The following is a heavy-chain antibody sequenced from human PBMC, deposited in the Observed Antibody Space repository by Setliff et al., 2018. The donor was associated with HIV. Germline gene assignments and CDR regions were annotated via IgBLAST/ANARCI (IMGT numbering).Heavy chain of an antibody. CDR1: GDTFTNYD. V-gene: IGHV1-8*01. CDR3: AKGKGVGGVIITGGSDV. Sequence: GASVKVSCKPSGDTFTNYDIHWMRRATGQGLEWMGWMNPNSGVSGYALKFHDRVTMTRDTSITTLYMELSSLTSEDTAVYYCAKGKGVGGVIITGGSDVWGQGTTVTV. J-gene: IGHJ6*02. CDR2: MNPNSGVS. D-gene: IGHD3-10*01.